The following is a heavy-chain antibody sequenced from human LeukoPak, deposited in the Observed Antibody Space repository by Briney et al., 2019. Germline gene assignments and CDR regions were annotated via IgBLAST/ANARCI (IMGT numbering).Heavy chain of an antibody. CDR1: GFTFSSYG. D-gene: IGHD1-26*01. CDR2: ISYDGSNK. Sequence: AGGSLRLSCAASGFTFSSYGMHWVRQAPGKGLEWVAVISYDGSNKYCADSAKGRFTISRDNSKNTLYLQMNSLRAEDTAVYYCAKETTEWELQSSFDYWGQGTLVTVSS. V-gene: IGHV3-30*18. J-gene: IGHJ4*02. CDR3: AKETTEWELQSSFDY.